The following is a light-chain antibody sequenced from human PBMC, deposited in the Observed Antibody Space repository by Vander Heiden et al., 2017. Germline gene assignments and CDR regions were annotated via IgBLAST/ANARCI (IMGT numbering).Light chain of an antibody. J-gene: IGKJ2*03. CDR1: QDINKW. V-gene: IGKV1-12*01. Sequence: DIQVTQSPTSVSASVGDRVTITCRASQDINKWLAWYQQKPGKAPKLLISAASSLQSGVPSRFRGSGSGTDFTLTISSLQPEDFATYYCQQADRFPYSFGQGTKLEIK. CDR3: QQADRFPYS. CDR2: AAS.